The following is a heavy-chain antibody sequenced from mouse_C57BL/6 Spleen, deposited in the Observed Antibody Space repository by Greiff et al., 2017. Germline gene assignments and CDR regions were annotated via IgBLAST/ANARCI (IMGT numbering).Heavy chain of an antibody. CDR2: IYPGDGDT. Sequence: LVESGPELVKPGASVKISCKASGYAFSSSWMNWVKQRPGKGLEWIVRIYPGDGDTNYNGKFQGKATLTADKSSSTAYMQLSSLTSEDSAVYFCARSYHYAMDYWGQGTSVTVSS. CDR3: ARSYHYAMDY. CDR1: GYAFSSSW. V-gene: IGHV1-82*01. D-gene: IGHD1-1*01. J-gene: IGHJ4*01.